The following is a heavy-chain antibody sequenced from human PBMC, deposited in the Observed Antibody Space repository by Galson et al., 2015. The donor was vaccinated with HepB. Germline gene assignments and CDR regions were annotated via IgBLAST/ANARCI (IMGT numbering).Heavy chain of an antibody. CDR2: ISSNGGST. CDR1: GFTFSSYA. Sequence: SLRLSCAASGFTFSSYAMHWVRQAPGKGLEYVSAISSNGGSTYYADSVKGRFTISRDNSKNTLYLQMSSLRAKDTAVYYCVKGRVATITGDYWGQGTLVTVSS. V-gene: IGHV3-64D*06. J-gene: IGHJ4*02. CDR3: VKGRVATITGDY. D-gene: IGHD5-12*01.